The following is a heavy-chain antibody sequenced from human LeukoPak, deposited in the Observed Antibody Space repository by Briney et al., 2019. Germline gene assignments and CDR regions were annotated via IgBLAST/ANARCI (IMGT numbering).Heavy chain of an antibody. CDR2: IKQDGSEK. CDR1: GFSFSSYW. J-gene: IGHJ3*02. CDR3: AKDALDAFDI. Sequence: QTGGSLRLSCAASGFSFSSYWMSWVRQAPGKGLEWVANIKQDGSEKYYVDSVEGRFTISRDNAKNSLYLQMNSLRAEDTAVYYCAKDALDAFDIWGQGTMVTVSS. V-gene: IGHV3-7*01.